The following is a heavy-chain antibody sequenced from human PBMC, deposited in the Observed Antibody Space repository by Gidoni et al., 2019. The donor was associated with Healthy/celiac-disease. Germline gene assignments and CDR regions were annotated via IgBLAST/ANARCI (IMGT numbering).Heavy chain of an antibody. V-gene: IGHV4-59*01. J-gene: IGHJ5*02. CDR2: IYYSGST. CDR3: ARERTQFPNWFDP. CDR1: GGSISSSY. D-gene: IGHD2-21*01. Sequence: QVQLQDSGPGLVNPSETLSPTCTVAGGSISSSYWCWSRQPPGKGLEWIGYIYYSGSTNYNPSLKSRVTISVDTSKNQFSLKLSSVTAAGTAVYYCARERTQFPNWFDPWGQGTLVTVSS.